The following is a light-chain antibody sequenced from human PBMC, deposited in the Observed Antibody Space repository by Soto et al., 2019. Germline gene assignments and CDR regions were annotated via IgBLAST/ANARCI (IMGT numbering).Light chain of an antibody. J-gene: IGKJ1*01. Sequence: EIVLTQSPGTLSLSPGERATLSCRASQIFNSKYLAWYQQKAGQAPRLLIYGASTRASGIPDRFSGSASGTDFTLTINRLEPDDSAVYYCQQYRTLWTFGQGTRVEIK. V-gene: IGKV3-20*01. CDR3: QQYRTLWT. CDR2: GAS. CDR1: QIFNSKY.